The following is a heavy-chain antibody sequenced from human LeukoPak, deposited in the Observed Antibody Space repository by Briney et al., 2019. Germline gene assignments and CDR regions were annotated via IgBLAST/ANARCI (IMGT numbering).Heavy chain of an antibody. Sequence: PSETLSLTCTVSGGSISSFYWGWLRQPPGKGLEWIGYIYYRGSTDYNPSLKSRVTISLDTSKNQFSLKLSSVTAADTAVYYCARDVGGGPFFDYWGQGTLVTVSS. V-gene: IGHV4-59*01. D-gene: IGHD2-15*01. J-gene: IGHJ4*02. CDR2: IYYRGST. CDR1: GGSISSFY. CDR3: ARDVGGGPFFDY.